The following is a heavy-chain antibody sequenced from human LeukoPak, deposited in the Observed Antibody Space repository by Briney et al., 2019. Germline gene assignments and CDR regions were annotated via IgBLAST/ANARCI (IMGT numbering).Heavy chain of an antibody. D-gene: IGHD6-19*01. V-gene: IGHV3-7*03. CDR2: IKRDGSEK. CDR1: GFPFSSYW. CDR3: ARLGPASSGWPESFDY. J-gene: IGHJ4*02. Sequence: PGGSLRLSCVASGFPFSSYWMTWVRQAPGKGLEWVANIKRDGSEKYYVDSVKGRFTISRDNAKNSLDLQMNSLRVEDTAVYYCARLGPASSGWPESFDYWGQGTLVTVSS.